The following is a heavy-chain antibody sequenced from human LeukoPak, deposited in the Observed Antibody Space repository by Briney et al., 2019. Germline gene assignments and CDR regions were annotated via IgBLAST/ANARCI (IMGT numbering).Heavy chain of an antibody. V-gene: IGHV5-51*01. D-gene: IGHD3-22*01. CDR1: GYSFTNYW. J-gene: IGHJ2*01. CDR3: ARVHDSSGYYWYFDL. CDR2: IYPADSDT. Sequence: KPGESLKISCQVSGYSFTNYWIGWVRQMPGKGLESMGIIYPADSDTTYRPSFQGQVTMSADKSISTAYLQWNSLKASDTAMYYCARVHDSSGYYWYFDLWGRGTLVTVSS.